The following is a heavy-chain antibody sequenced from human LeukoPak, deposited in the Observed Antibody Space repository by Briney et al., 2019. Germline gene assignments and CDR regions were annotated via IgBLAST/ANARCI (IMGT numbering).Heavy chain of an antibody. CDR2: ISYDGSNK. V-gene: IGHV3-30*04. J-gene: IGHJ6*02. CDR1: GFTFSSYA. CDR3: ARGNTYGMDV. Sequence: GSLRLSCAASGFTFSSYAMHWVRQAPGQGLEWVAGISYDGSNKYYADSVKGRFTISRDNSKNTLYLQMNSLRAEDTAVYYCARGNTYGMDVWGQGTTVTVSS.